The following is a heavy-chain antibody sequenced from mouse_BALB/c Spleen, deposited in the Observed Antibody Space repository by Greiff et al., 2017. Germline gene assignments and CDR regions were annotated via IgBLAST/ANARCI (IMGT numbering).Heavy chain of an antibody. CDR2: ISTYYGDA. J-gene: IGHJ3*01. D-gene: IGHD2-2*01. Sequence: QVQLKQSGAELVRPGVSVKISCKGSGYTFTDYAMHWVKQSHAKSLEWIGVISTYYGDASYNQKFKGKATMTVDKSSSTAYMELARLTSEDSAIYYCARGYYGYDGAWFAYWGQGTLVTVSA. CDR1: GYTFTDYA. V-gene: IGHV1S137*01. CDR3: ARGYYGYDGAWFAY.